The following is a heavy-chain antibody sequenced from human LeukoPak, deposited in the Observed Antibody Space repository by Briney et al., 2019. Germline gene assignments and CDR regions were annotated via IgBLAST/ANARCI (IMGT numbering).Heavy chain of an antibody. J-gene: IGHJ4*02. D-gene: IGHD2-2*01. CDR3: VRGVPVTPGIDY. CDR2: ICTDETTI. V-gene: IGHV3-74*01. Sequence: GGSLRLSCAASGFTFSTYCMHWVRQPPGKGLVWVSQICTDETTIRNADSVKGRFTVSRDNAKNTLYLQMSSLRVEDTAVYYCVRGVPVTPGIDYWGQGTLVTVSS. CDR1: GFTFSTYC.